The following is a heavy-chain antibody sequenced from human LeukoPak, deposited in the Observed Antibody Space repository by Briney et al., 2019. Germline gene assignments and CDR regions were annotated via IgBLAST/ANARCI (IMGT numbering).Heavy chain of an antibody. CDR1: GGSITDYY. Sequence: SETLSLTCTISGGSITDYYWNWIRQSAGKGLEWIGRKSVSGHTNYRSSLESRVTMSVDTSKNQFSLRLTSVTAADTAVYYCARGRTLLTGYYGYWGQGTLVTVSS. D-gene: IGHD3-9*01. V-gene: IGHV4-4*07. J-gene: IGHJ4*02. CDR2: KSVSGHT. CDR3: ARGRTLLTGYYGY.